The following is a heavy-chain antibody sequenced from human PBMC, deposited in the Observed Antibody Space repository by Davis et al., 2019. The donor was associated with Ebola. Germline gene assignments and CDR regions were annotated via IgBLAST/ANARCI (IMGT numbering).Heavy chain of an antibody. CDR2: INPTRFNT. D-gene: IGHD1-26*01. CDR1: GYIFTNHD. Sequence: AASVKVSCKASGYIFTNHDINWVRQSNGQGLEWMGWINPTRFNTGYAEKFEGRVTMTVNTSITTAYMELRGLTSDDRAVYFCTRVVSSGKNYQEDQWGQGTLVTVSS. J-gene: IGHJ4*02. V-gene: IGHV1-8*01. CDR3: TRVVSSGKNYQEDQ.